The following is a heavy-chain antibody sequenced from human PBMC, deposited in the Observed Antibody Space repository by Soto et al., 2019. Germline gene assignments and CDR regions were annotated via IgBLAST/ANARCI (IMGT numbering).Heavy chain of an antibody. CDR2: ISGSGSNK. CDR3: ANGGDYYDSSGYPY. J-gene: IGHJ4*02. Sequence: GGALKLSCAGPGFTFCSYAVGWGRPAPGKGLEWVSAISGSGSNKYYADSVKGRFTISRDNSKNTLYLQMNSLRAEDTAVYYCANGGDYYDSSGYPYWGQGTLVTVSS. CDR1: GFTFCSYA. V-gene: IGHV3-23*01. D-gene: IGHD3-22*01.